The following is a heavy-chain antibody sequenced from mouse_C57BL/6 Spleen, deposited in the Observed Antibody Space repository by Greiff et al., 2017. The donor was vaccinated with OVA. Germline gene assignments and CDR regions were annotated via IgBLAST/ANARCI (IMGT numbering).Heavy chain of an antibody. CDR3: ANSFDY. Sequence: EVQLVESGGDLVKPGGSLKLSCAASGFTFSSYGMSWVRQTPDKRLEWVATISSGGSYTYYPDSVKGRFTISRDNAKNTLYLQMSSLKSEDTAMYYCANSFDYWGQGTTLTVSS. V-gene: IGHV5-6*01. CDR1: GFTFSSYG. CDR2: ISSGGSYT. J-gene: IGHJ2*01.